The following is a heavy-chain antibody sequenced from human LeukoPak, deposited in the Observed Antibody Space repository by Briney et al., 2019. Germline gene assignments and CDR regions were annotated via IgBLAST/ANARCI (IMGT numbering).Heavy chain of an antibody. CDR3: TRAKVPPRPTWFGS. CDR2: FNAGGEDP. J-gene: IGHJ5*01. D-gene: IGHD3-10*01. V-gene: IGHV1-46*02. CDR1: RDMLNSDH. Sequence: ASVKVSCKASRDMLNSDHIHWVRQAPGEGLEWMGVFNAGGEDPKFAQNFQGRVDLTWDTSTNTIYMELARLRSEDTAVYYCTRAKVPPRPTWFGSWGQGTLVTVSS.